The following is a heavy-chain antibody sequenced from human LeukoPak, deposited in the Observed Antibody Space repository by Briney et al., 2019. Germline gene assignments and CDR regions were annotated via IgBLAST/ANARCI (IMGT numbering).Heavy chain of an antibody. J-gene: IGHJ3*02. CDR3: AGSYDSSGYDVAFDI. CDR1: GGTFSSYA. V-gene: IGHV1-69*04. Sequence: SVKVSCKASGGTFSSYAISWVRHAPGQGLEWMGRIIPILGIANYAQKFQGRVTITADKSTSTAYMELSSLRSEDTAVYYCAGSYDSSGYDVAFDIWGQGTMVTVSS. D-gene: IGHD3-22*01. CDR2: IIPILGIA.